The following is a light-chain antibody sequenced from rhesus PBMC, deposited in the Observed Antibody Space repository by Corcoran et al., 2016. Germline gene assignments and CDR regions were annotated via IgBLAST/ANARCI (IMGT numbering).Light chain of an antibody. CDR1: QGISNY. J-gene: IGKJ1*01. V-gene: IGKV1S14*01. CDR2: YAA. Sequence: DIQMTQSPSSLSASVGDTVTITCRASQGISNYLAWYQQKPGKAPKPLIYYAANLESGVPSRFSGRGSGTDFTLTISSLQPEDFAVYYCPQHNSYPRTFGQGTKVEIK. CDR3: PQHNSYPRT.